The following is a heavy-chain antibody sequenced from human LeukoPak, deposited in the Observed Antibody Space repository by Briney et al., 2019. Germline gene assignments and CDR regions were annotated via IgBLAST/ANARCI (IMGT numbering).Heavy chain of an antibody. D-gene: IGHD1-1*01. V-gene: IGHV6-1*01. CDR2: TYFGSKWYN. Sequence: SQTLSLTCAISGDSFSNNGVAWLWLRQSPARGLEWLGRTYFGSKWYNDYAMSVKSRITINPDTSKNQFSLQLNSVTPEDTAVYFCARQRSRALDLWGQGTMVTVSS. CDR3: ARQRSRALDL. J-gene: IGHJ3*01. CDR1: GDSFSNNGVA.